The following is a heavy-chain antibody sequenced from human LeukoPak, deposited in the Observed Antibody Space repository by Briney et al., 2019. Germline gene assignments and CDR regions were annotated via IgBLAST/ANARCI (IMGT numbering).Heavy chain of an antibody. CDR3: ASGVAAPALG. Sequence: SETLSLTCAVYGGSFSDYYYTWLRQPPGKGLEWIGEINHSGSTNYNPSLTSRVTISVATSKNQFSLKLSSVTAADTAVYYCASGVAAPALGWGQGTLVTVSS. V-gene: IGHV4-34*01. CDR2: INHSGST. CDR1: GGSFSDYY. D-gene: IGHD6-13*01. J-gene: IGHJ4*02.